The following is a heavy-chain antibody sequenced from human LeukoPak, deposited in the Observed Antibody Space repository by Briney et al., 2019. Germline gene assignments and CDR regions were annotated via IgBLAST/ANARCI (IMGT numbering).Heavy chain of an antibody. CDR3: ARHGNGWSRRDTPYYYSMDV. D-gene: IGHD2-15*01. CDR1: GGSISGGDDY. CDR2: IHYSGIT. Sequence: SQTLSLTCTVSGGSISGGDDYWSWIRQPPGKGLEWIGFIHYSGITYYNPSLKSRVTISVDSSKSQFSLNLNSVTATDTAVYYCARHGNGWSRRDTPYYYSMDVWGRGTTVIVSS. J-gene: IGHJ6*02. V-gene: IGHV4-30-4*01.